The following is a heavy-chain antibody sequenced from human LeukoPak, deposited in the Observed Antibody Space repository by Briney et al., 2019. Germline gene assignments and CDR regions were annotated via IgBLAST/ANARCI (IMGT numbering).Heavy chain of an antibody. J-gene: IGHJ4*02. D-gene: IGHD3-22*01. CDR2: INPSGSST. CDR3: ARGLNLTYYYDSSGYYY. V-gene: IGHV1-46*01. Sequence: ASVKVSCKASGYSFTSHYMHWVRQAPGQGLEWLGLINPSGSSTLYAQKFQGRVTMTRDMSTTTDYMELSSLRSEDTAVYYCARGLNLTYYYDSSGYYYWGQGTLVTVSS. CDR1: GYSFTSHY.